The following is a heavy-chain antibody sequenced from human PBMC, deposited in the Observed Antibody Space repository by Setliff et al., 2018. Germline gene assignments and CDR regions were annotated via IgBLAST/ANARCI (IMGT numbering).Heavy chain of an antibody. CDR2: IIPIFGTA. D-gene: IGHD1-1*01. CDR3: ARETRGTSIDY. J-gene: IGHJ4*02. CDR1: GYIFSDHY. V-gene: IGHV1-69*13. Sequence: GASVKVSCKASGYIFSDHYMHWVRQAPGQGLEWMGGIIPIFGTANYAQKFQGRVTITADESTSTAYMELRSLRSDDTAVYYCARETRGTSIDYWGQGTLVTVSS.